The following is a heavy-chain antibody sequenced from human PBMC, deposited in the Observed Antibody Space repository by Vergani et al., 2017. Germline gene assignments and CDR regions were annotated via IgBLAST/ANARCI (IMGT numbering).Heavy chain of an antibody. J-gene: IGHJ5*02. V-gene: IGHV3-66*02. CDR3: ARGNYYGSGTYVDP. CDR1: GFVFSHYA. D-gene: IGHD3-10*01. Sequence: EVQLLESGGDLVQPGGSLRLSCAASGFVFSHYAMTWVRQAPGKGLEWVSHIYSGDETYYADSVKGRVTISRDTSKNTLHLQINNLRVEDTAVYYCARGNYYGSGTYVDPWGQGTLVTVSS. CDR2: IYSGDET.